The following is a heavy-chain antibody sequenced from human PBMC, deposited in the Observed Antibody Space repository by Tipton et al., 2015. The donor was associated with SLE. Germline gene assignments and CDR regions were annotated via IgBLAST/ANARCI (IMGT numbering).Heavy chain of an antibody. Sequence: TLSLTCTVSGGSINISPYYWNWIRQPPGKGLEWIGYIYYSGSTTYNPSPKSRVTISVDTSKNQFSLKVTSVTAADTAVYYCTRGNYYGAGDFWGQGTLVTVSS. CDR2: IYYSGST. CDR1: GGSINISPYY. J-gene: IGHJ4*02. CDR3: TRGNYYGAGDF. D-gene: IGHD3-10*01. V-gene: IGHV4-61*01.